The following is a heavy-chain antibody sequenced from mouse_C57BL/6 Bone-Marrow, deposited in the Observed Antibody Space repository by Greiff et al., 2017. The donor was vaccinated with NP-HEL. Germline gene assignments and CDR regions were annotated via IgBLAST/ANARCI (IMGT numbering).Heavy chain of an antibody. D-gene: IGHD2-4*01. V-gene: IGHV7-3*01. J-gene: IGHJ4*01. CDR2: IRNKANGYTT. Sequence: VQVVESGGGLVQPGGSLSLSCAASGFTFTDYYMSWVRQPPGKAPEWLGFIRNKANGYTTEYSASVKGRFTISRDNSQSILYLQMNALRAEDSATYYCARSIYYDYADDPFYAMDYWGQGTSVTVSS. CDR3: ARSIYYDYADDPFYAMDY. CDR1: GFTFTDYY.